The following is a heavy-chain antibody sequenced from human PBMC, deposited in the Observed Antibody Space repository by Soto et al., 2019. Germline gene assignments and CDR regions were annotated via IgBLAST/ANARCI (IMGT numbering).Heavy chain of an antibody. D-gene: IGHD6-6*01. V-gene: IGHV4-34*01. CDR1: GGSFSDYY. CDR3: ARTSRFEY. Sequence: QVLLQQWGAGLLKPSETLSLTCAVYGGSFSDYYWSWIRQPPGKGLEWIGEINHSGSTNYNPSLNSRVTISVDTSKSQFSLKLSSVTAADTAVYYCARTSRFEYWGQGTLVTVSS. CDR2: INHSGST. J-gene: IGHJ4*02.